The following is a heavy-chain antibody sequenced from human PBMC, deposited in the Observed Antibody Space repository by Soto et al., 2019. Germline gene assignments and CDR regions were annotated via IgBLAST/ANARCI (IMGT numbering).Heavy chain of an antibody. Sequence: SETSLTFAVYGGSFNGYYWSWIRQPPGKGLEWIGEINHSGSTNYTPSIKRRVTISVDTSKTQFSLKLNSVTAADTAVYYCARGFFSGAGYSTPLYYFDYWGQGTLVTDSS. CDR3: ARGFFSGAGYSTPLYYFDY. CDR2: INHSGST. CDR1: GGSFNGYY. V-gene: IGHV4-34*01. D-gene: IGHD6-13*01. J-gene: IGHJ4*02.